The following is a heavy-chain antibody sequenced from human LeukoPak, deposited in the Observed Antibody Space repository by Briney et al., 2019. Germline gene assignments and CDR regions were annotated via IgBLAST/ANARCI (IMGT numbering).Heavy chain of an antibody. Sequence: SETLSLTCTVSGGSISSYYWSWIRQPPGKGLEWIGYIYYSGSTNYNPSLKSRVTISVDTSKNQFSLKPSSVTAADTAVYYCARDGSTGVDYWGQGTLVTVSS. V-gene: IGHV4-59*01. J-gene: IGHJ4*02. CDR3: ARDGSTGVDY. CDR2: IYYSGST. CDR1: GGSISSYY. D-gene: IGHD1-14*01.